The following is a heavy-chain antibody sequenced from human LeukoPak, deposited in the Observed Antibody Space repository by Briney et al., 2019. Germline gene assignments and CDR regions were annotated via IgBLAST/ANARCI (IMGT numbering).Heavy chain of an antibody. CDR2: INQDGSKV. J-gene: IGHJ3*02. Sequence: GGSLTLSCPPSGFTLSRYWMSWDRQPPANGLECVANINQDGSKVYYVDSMKGRFTISRDKAKKSLFLQMNSLGAEDTAVYYCAKRIYSSSWDDVNIWGQGTMVTFS. D-gene: IGHD6-13*01. V-gene: IGHV3-7*01. CDR3: AKRIYSSSWDDVNI. CDR1: GFTLSRYW.